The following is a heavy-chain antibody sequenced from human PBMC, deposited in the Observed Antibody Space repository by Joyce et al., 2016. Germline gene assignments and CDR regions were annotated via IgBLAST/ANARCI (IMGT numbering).Heavy chain of an antibody. V-gene: IGHV1-2*02. J-gene: IGHJ4*02. D-gene: IGHD3-22*01. Sequence: QGLEWMGWINPNSGGTNYAQKFQGRVTMTRNTSIGAANRELSRLRSDDTAIYYCARAHFYDNTGYPIWGRGTLVTVSS. CDR2: INPNSGGT. CDR3: ARAHFYDNTGYPI.